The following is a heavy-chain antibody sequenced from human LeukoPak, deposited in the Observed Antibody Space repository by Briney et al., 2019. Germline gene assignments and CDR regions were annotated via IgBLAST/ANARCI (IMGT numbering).Heavy chain of an antibody. CDR3: AREEYGMDV. V-gene: IGHV3-48*01. Sequence: GGSLRLSCAASGFTFSSYSMNWVRQAPGKGLEWVSCISSSSSTIYYADSVKGRFTISRDNAKNSLYLQMNSLRAEDTAVYYCAREEYGMDVWGQGTTVTVSS. J-gene: IGHJ6*02. CDR1: GFTFSSYS. CDR2: ISSSSSTI.